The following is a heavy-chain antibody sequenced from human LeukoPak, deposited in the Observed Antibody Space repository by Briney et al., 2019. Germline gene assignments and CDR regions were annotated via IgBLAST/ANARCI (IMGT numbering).Heavy chain of an antibody. V-gene: IGHV3-74*01. CDR2: INSDGSST. CDR3: AREQGRSNDY. D-gene: IGHD2-2*01. J-gene: IGHJ4*02. CDR1: GFTFSTYW. Sequence: GGSLRLSCAASGFTFSTYWMHWVRQAPGKGLVWVSRINSDGSSTTYADSVKGRFTISRDNAKNSLYLQMNSLRAEDTAVYYCAREQGRSNDYWGQGTLVTVSS.